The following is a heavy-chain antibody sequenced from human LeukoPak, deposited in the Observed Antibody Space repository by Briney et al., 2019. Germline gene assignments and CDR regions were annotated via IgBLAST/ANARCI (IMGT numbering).Heavy chain of an antibody. J-gene: IGHJ4*02. V-gene: IGHV3-11*01. CDR1: GFTFSDYY. CDR3: ARDGCSSTSCYTPYQFDY. D-gene: IGHD2-2*02. CDR2: ISSSGSTI. Sequence: GGSLRLSCAASGFTFSDYYMSWIRQAPGKGLEWVSYISSSGSTIYYADSVRGRFTISRDNAKNSLYLQMNSLRAEDTAVYYCARDGCSSTSCYTPYQFDYWGQGTLVTVSS.